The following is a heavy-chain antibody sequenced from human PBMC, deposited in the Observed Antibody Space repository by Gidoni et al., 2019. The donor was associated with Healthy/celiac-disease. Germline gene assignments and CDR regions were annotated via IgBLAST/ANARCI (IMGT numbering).Heavy chain of an antibody. Sequence: QLQLQESGPGLVQPSETLSLTCTVSGGSISSSSYYWGWIRQPPGKGLEWIGSIYYSGSTYYNPSLKSRVTISVDTSKNQFSLKLSSVTAADTAVYYCARVPDSSGYFHFDYWGQGTLVTVSS. CDR1: GGSISSSSYY. J-gene: IGHJ4*02. D-gene: IGHD3-22*01. CDR2: IYYSGST. CDR3: ARVPDSSGYFHFDY. V-gene: IGHV4-39*07.